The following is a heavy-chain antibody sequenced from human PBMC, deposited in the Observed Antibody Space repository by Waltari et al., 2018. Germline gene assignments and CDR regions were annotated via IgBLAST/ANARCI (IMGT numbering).Heavy chain of an antibody. V-gene: IGHV3-43*01. J-gene: IGHJ4*02. D-gene: IGHD3-10*01. CDR3: AKDSYYGSGTSFDY. CDR1: GFTFDDYT. Sequence: EVQLVESGGVVVQPGGSLRLSCAASGFTFDDYTMHWVRQAPGKGLEWVSLCSWDGGSTYYAVSVKGRFTISRDNSKNSLYLQMNSLRTEDTALYYCAKDSYYGSGTSFDYWGQGTLVTVSS. CDR2: CSWDGGST.